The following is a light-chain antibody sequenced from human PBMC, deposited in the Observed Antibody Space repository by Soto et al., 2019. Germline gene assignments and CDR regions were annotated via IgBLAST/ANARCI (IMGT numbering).Light chain of an antibody. J-gene: IGKJ2*01. CDR2: DAS. CDR3: QQRSNWYT. CDR1: QSVSSY. V-gene: IGKV3-11*01. Sequence: EIVLTQSPATLSLSPGERATLSCRASQSVSSYLAWYQQKPGQAPRLLIYDASNRATGIPARFSGSGSGTDFPLTISRLEPEDFAVYYWQQRSNWYTFGQGTKLEIK.